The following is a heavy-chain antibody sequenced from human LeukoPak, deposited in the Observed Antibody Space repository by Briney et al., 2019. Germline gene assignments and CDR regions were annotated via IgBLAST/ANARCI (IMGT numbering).Heavy chain of an antibody. J-gene: IGHJ2*01. V-gene: IGHV4-59*01. CDR2: VYYDGST. Sequence: SETLSLTCTVSGGFITGFYWNWIRQPPGKGLGWIGYVYYDGSTDYNPSLKSRVTISLDTSKNQFSLKLSSVTAADTAVYYCARRSHGDWFYFDLWGRGTLVTVSS. CDR1: GGFITGFY. D-gene: IGHD3/OR15-3a*01. CDR3: ARRSHGDWFYFDL.